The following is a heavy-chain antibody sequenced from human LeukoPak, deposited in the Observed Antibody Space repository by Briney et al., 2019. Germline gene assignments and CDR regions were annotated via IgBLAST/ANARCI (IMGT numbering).Heavy chain of an antibody. CDR3: ARGSVQLEGQDYYYYGMDV. V-gene: IGHV3-48*03. CDR2: ISSNGSPI. J-gene: IGHJ6*02. Sequence: GGSLRLSCAASGFTFSSYEMNWVRQAPGKGLGWVSYISSNGSPIYYADSVKGRFTISRDNAKNSLYLQMNSLRAEDTAVHYCARGSVQLEGQDYYYYGMDVWGQGTTVTVSS. CDR1: GFTFSSYE. D-gene: IGHD1-1*01.